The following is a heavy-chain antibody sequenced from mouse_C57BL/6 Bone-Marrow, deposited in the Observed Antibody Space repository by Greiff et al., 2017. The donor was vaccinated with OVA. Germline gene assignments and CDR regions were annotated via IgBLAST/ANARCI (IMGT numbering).Heavy chain of an antibody. CDR2: INTSNGGT. CDR3: ARDEITTAWYFDV. Sequence: QVQLQQPGTELVKPGASVKLSCKASGYTFTSYWMHWVKQRPGQGLEWIGNINTSNGGTNYNEKFKSKATMTVDNSSSTAYMQRSSLTSEDSAVYYCARDEITTAWYFDVWGTGTTVTVSS. J-gene: IGHJ1*03. V-gene: IGHV1-53*01. CDR1: GYTFTSYW. D-gene: IGHD1-2*01.